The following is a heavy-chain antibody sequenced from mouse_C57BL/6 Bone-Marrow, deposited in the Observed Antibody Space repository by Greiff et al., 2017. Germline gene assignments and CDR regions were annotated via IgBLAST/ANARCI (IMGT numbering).Heavy chain of an antibody. CDR1: GYTFTSYW. D-gene: IGHD2-1*01. CDR3: ARDGNYPRYYAMDY. V-gene: IGHV1-72*01. Sequence: SCKASGYTFTSYWMHWVKQRPGRGLEWIGRIDPNSGGTKYNEKFKSKATLTVDKPSSTAYMQLSSLTSEDSAVYYCARDGNYPRYYAMDYWGQGTSVTVSS. CDR2: IDPNSGGT. J-gene: IGHJ4*01.